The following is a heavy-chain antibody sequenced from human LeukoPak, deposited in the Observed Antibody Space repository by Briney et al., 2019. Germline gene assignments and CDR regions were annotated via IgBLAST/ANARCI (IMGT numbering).Heavy chain of an antibody. D-gene: IGHD3-10*01. CDR3: AKDMDYYGSGSYLYYFDY. CDR2: ISGSGGST. J-gene: IGHJ4*02. Sequence: GGSLRLSCAASGFTFSSYAMSWVRQAPGKGLEWVSAISGSGGSTYYADSVKGRFTISRDNSKNTLYLQMNSLRAEDTAVYYCAKDMDYYGSGSYLYYFDYWGQGTLATVSS. CDR1: GFTFSSYA. V-gene: IGHV3-23*01.